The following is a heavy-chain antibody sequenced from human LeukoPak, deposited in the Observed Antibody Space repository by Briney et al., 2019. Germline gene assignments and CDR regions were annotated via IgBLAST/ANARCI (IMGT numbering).Heavy chain of an antibody. D-gene: IGHD6-19*01. CDR2: IKPDGSEK. J-gene: IGHJ5*02. Sequence: GGSLRLSCVASGFSFSSYWMSWVRQPPGKGLEWVAHIKPDGSEKNYVDSVKGRFTLFRDDAKNSVYLQMNSLRVEDTAVYYCARDSGSGGPWGQGTPVTVSS. V-gene: IGHV3-7*01. CDR3: ARDSGSGGP. CDR1: GFSFSSYW.